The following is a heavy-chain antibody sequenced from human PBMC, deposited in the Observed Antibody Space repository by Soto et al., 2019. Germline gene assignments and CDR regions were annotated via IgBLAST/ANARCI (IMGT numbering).Heavy chain of an antibody. D-gene: IGHD2-2*01. V-gene: IGHV3-49*04. CDR1: GFTFGDYA. CDR3: TRRLRLYCSSTSCYYLYYYYYYGMDV. J-gene: IGHJ6*02. CDR2: IRSKAYGGTT. Sequence: PGGSLRLSCTASGFTFGDYAMSWVRQAPGKGLEWVGFIRSKAYGGTTEYAASVKGRFTISRDDSKSIACLQMNSLKTEDTAVYYCTRRLRLYCSSTSCYYLYYYYYYGMDVWGQGTTVTVSS.